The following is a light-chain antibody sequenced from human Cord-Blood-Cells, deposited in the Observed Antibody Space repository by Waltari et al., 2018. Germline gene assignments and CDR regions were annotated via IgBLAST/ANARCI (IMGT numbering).Light chain of an antibody. V-gene: IGKV3-20*01. J-gene: IGKJ2*01. Sequence: EIVLTQSPGTLSLSPGERATLSCRACQSVSSSYLAWYPKKPVQAPRLLIYCASSRATGIPDRFSGSVSGTDFTLTISRLEPEDFAVYYCQQYGSSLYTFGQATKLEI. CDR2: CAS. CDR3: QQYGSSLYT. CDR1: QSVSSSY.